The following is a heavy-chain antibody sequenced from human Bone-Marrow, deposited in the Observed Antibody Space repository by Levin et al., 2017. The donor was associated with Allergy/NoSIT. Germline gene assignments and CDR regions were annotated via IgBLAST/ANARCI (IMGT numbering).Heavy chain of an antibody. CDR1: GFTFSSYY. CDR3: ARGGCSATSCLDY. V-gene: IGHV3-74*01. D-gene: IGHD2-15*01. J-gene: IGHJ4*02. CDR2: IHTDTSVT. Sequence: GESLEISCAASGFTFSSYYMHWVRQAPGKGLAWVSNIHTDTSVTNYADSVKGRFTISRDNAKNTLYLQMNSLRAEDTAVYYCARGGCSATSCLDYWGQGTLVTVSS.